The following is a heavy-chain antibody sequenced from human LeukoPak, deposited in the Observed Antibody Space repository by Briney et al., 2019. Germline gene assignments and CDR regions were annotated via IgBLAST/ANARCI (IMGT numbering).Heavy chain of an antibody. V-gene: IGHV3-48*03. D-gene: IGHD1-26*01. J-gene: IGHJ4*02. Sequence: PGGSLRLSCAASGFTFSSYEMNWVRQAPGKGLEWVSYISSSGTTIYYADSVKGRFTISRDNAKNSLYLQMNSLRAEDTAVYYCAREGVGIKDLDYWGQGTLVTVSS. CDR1: GFTFSSYE. CDR2: ISSSGTTI. CDR3: AREGVGIKDLDY.